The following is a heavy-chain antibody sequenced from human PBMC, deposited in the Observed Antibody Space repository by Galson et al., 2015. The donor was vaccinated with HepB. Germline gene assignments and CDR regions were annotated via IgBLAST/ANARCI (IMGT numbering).Heavy chain of an antibody. CDR1: GYTFTSYG. CDR3: ARDRRSIVGAREAFDI. Sequence: SVKVSCKASGYTFTSYGISWVRQAPEQGLEWMGWISAYNGNTNYAQKLQGRVTMTTDTSTSTAYMELRSLRSDDTAVYYCARDRRSIVGAREAFDIWGQGTMVTVSS. D-gene: IGHD1-26*01. CDR2: ISAYNGNT. J-gene: IGHJ3*02. V-gene: IGHV1-18*01.